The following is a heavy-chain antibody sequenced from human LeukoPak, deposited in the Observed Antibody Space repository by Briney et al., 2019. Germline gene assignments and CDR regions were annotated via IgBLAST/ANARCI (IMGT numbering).Heavy chain of an antibody. CDR2: IYYSGST. D-gene: IGHD5-18*01. CDR1: GGSISSSSYY. CDR3: DRDPGWIQLCPFDY. Sequence: PSETLSLTCAVSGGSISSSSYYWGWIRQPPGKGLVWLGSIYYSGSTYHNPSIKSRVTISVDTFKTQFSLKLSTVTAAYAAVYYCDRDPGWIQLCPFDYWGQGTLVTVSS. V-gene: IGHV4-39*02. J-gene: IGHJ4*02.